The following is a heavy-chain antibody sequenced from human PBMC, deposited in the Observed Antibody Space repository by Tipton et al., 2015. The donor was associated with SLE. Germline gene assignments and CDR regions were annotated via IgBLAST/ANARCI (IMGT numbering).Heavy chain of an antibody. CDR1: GGSFSGYY. J-gene: IGHJ4*02. Sequence: GLVKPSETLSLTCAVYGGSFSGYYWSWIRQPPGKGLEWIGEINHSGSTNYNPSLKSRVTISVDTSKNQFSLKLSSVTAADTAVYYCASSWGAVAAGFDYWGQGTLVTVSS. D-gene: IGHD6-25*01. V-gene: IGHV4-34*01. CDR3: ASSWGAVAAGFDY. CDR2: INHSGST.